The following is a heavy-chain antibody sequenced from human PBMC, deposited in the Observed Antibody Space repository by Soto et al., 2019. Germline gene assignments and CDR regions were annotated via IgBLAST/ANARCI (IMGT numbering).Heavy chain of an antibody. CDR2: IIPIFGTA. V-gene: IGHV1-69*13. CDR3: ARVGVDTAMDLRERYYFDY. CDR1: GGTFSSYS. J-gene: IGHJ4*02. D-gene: IGHD5-18*01. Sequence: SVKVSCKASGGTFSSYSISRVRQAPGQGLEWMGGIIPIFGTANYAQKFQGRVTITAGESTSTAYMELSSLRSEDTAVYYCARVGVDTAMDLRERYYFDYWGQGTLVTVSS.